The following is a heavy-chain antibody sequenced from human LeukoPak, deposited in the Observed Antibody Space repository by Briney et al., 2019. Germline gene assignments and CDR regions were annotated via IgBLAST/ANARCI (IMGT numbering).Heavy chain of an antibody. CDR2: ISSSSSYI. CDR3: AKDARIFGVINYFDS. D-gene: IGHD3-3*01. Sequence: GGSLRLSCAASEFTFSSYTMHWVRQAPGTGLEWVSSISSSSSYIYYADSVKGRFTISRDNAKNSVFLEMNRLRVDDTAIYYCAKDARIFGVINYFDSWGQGTLVTVSS. J-gene: IGHJ4*02. CDR1: EFTFSSYT. V-gene: IGHV3-21*01.